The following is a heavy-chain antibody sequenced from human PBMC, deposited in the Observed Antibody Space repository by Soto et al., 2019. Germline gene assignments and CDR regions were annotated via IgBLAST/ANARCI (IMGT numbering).Heavy chain of an antibody. D-gene: IGHD3-3*01. J-gene: IGHJ6*02. CDR3: ASLPRGYYDFWSGYPDNYYYYGMDV. CDR1: GFTFSSYA. CDR2: ISYDGSNK. V-gene: IGHV3-30-3*01. Sequence: SLRLSCAASGFTFSSYAMHWVRQAPGKGLEWVAVISYDGSNKYYADSVKGRFTISRDNSKKTLYLQMNSLRAEDTSVYYCASLPRGYYDFWSGYPDNYYYYGMDVWGQGTTVTFSS.